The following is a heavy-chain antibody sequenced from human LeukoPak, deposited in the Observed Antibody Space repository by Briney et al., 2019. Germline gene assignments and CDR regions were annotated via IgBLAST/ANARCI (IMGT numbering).Heavy chain of an antibody. D-gene: IGHD3-10*01. CDR2: IYTSGST. CDR1: GASISIYY. J-gene: IGHJ3*02. CDR3: AREDYYGSGSYYPPLVNDAFDI. Sequence: TSETLSLTCTVSGASISIYYWSWIRQPAGKGLEWIGRIYTSGSTNYNPSLKSRVTMSVDTSKNQFSLKLSSVTAADTAVYYCAREDYYGSGSYYPPLVNDAFDIWGQGTMVTVSS. V-gene: IGHV4-4*07.